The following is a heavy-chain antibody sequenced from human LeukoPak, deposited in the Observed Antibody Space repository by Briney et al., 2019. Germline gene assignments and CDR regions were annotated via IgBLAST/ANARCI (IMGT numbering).Heavy chain of an antibody. D-gene: IGHD3-16*01. V-gene: IGHV3-7*01. J-gene: IGHJ3*02. Sequence: GGSLRLSCADSGFTFSSYWMRWARQAPGKGLEWVGNIKQDGSEKYYVDSVKGRFTISRDNAKNSLYLQMNSLRAEDTAVYYCARGKAHPFMITFGGGDGAFVIWGQGTMVTVSS. CDR3: ARGKAHPFMITFGGGDGAFVI. CDR2: IKQDGSEK. CDR1: GFTFSSYW.